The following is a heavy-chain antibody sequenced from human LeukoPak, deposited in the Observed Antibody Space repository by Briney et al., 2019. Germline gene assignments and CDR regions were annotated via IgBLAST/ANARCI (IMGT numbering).Heavy chain of an antibody. CDR1: GGSIRSYY. V-gene: IGHV4-59*01. Sequence: ASETLSLTCTVSGGSIRSYYWSWIRQPPGKGLEWIGYIYYSGNTNYNPSLRSRVTMSLDTSRNQFSLKLTSVTAADTAVYYCARDQSSGSSSYYYGMDVWGPGATVTVSS. J-gene: IGHJ6*02. CDR3: ARDQSSGSSSYYYGMDV. D-gene: IGHD1-26*01. CDR2: IYYSGNT.